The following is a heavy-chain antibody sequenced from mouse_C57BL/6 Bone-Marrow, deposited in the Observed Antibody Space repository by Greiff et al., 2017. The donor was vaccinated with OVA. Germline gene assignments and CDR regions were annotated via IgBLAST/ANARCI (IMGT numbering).Heavy chain of an antibody. D-gene: IGHD2-4*01. Sequence: EVQLQQSGPELVKPGASVKISCKASGYTFTDYYMNWVKQSHGKSLEWIGDINPNNGGTSYNQKFKGKATLTVDKSSSTAYMELRSLTSEDSAVYYCARGEAYYDYLYAMDYWGQGTSVTVSS. CDR3: ARGEAYYDYLYAMDY. J-gene: IGHJ4*01. CDR2: INPNNGGT. V-gene: IGHV1-26*01. CDR1: GYTFTDYY.